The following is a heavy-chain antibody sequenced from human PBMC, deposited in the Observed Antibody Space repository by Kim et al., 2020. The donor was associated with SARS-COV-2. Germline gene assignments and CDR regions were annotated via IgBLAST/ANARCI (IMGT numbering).Heavy chain of an antibody. D-gene: IGHD6-13*01. J-gene: IGHJ4*02. CDR1: GFTFNTYA. Sequence: GGSLRLSCAASGFTFNTYAMSWVRQAPGTGLEWVSTIGSSGGTVYYADSVKGRFTISRDNSKNTLYLQMNSLRAEDTAIYYCAKYIQRGSSYFDYWGQGTLVTVSS. CDR3: AKYIQRGSSYFDY. V-gene: IGHV3-23*01. CDR2: IGSSGGTV.